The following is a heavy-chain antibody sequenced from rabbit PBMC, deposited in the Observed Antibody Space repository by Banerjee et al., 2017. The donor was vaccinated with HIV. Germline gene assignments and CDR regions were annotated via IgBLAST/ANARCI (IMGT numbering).Heavy chain of an antibody. CDR2: IDAGGGST. CDR1: GFTISSYH. CDR3: ARSYGGSGYYDYYFNL. V-gene: IGHV1S28*01. D-gene: IGHD8-1*01. Sequence: LKETGGGLVQPGGTLTLTCTASGFTISSYHMGWVRQAPGKGLEWIGMIDAGGGSTNYASWVNGRFTISSNTNQNTVSLQLNSLTAADTATFFCARSYGGSGYYDYYFNLWGPGTLVTVS. J-gene: IGHJ4*01.